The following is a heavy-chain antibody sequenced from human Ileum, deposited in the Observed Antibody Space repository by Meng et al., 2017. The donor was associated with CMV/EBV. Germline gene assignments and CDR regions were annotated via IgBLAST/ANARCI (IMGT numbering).Heavy chain of an antibody. D-gene: IGHD6-13*01. J-gene: IGHJ5*02. CDR2: IYSSGST. CDR3: AGDWGPYSSRGYFDP. Sequence: HRRQFCHGRRCPPVPHSLTCTVTGGPIWSGTSDGARILHSPGKGLELIGSIYSSGSTYDNPSLKSRVTMSVDTFKNQFSLKLTSVSAADTAVYYCAGDWGPYSSRGYFDPWGQGTLVTVSS. V-gene: IGHV4-39*07. CDR1: GGPIWSGTSD.